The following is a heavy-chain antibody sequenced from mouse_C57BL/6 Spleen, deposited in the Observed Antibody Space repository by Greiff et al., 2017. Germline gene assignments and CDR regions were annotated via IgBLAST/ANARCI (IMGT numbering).Heavy chain of an antibody. V-gene: IGHV1-81*01. CDR2: IYPRSGNT. J-gene: IGHJ4*01. D-gene: IGHD1-3*01. Sequence: QVQLQQSGAELARPGASVKLSCKASGYTFTSYGISWVKQRTGQGLEWIGEIYPRSGNTYYNEKFKGKATLTADKSSSTAYMELRSLTSEDAAVYFCASLYHEVYYAMDYWGQGTSVTVSS. CDR3: ASLYHEVYYAMDY. CDR1: GYTFTSYG.